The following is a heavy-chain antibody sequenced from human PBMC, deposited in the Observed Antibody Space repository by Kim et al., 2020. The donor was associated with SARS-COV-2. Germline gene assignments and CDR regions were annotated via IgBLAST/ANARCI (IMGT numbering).Heavy chain of an antibody. CDR3: ARHDGYSKWDSDAFDI. Sequence: GESLKISCKGSGYSFTSYWISWVRQMPGKGLEWMGRIDPSDSYTNYSPSFQGHVTISADKSISTAYLQWSSLKASDTAMYYCARHDGYSKWDSDAFDIWGQGTMVTVSS. J-gene: IGHJ3*02. CDR2: IDPSDSYT. CDR1: GYSFTSYW. D-gene: IGHD4-17*01. V-gene: IGHV5-10-1*01.